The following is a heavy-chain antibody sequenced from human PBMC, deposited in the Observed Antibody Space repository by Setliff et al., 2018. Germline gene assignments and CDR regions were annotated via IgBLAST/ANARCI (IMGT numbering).Heavy chain of an antibody. CDR3: AKPQVELRWGFES. CDR2: IRYDGSNK. V-gene: IGHV3-30*02. J-gene: IGHJ4*02. CDR1: GFIFSNYG. D-gene: IGHD1-7*01. Sequence: PGGSLRLSCAASGFIFSNYGMYWVRQAPGKGLEWVAFIRYDGSNKYYVDSVKGRFTIFRDGSKNTLYLQMTSLRAEDTAVYYCAKPQVELRWGFESWGQGTPVTVSS.